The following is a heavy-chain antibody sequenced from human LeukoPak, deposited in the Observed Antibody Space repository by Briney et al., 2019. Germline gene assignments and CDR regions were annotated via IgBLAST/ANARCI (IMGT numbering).Heavy chain of an antibody. CDR1: GGSFSGYQ. Sequence: ETLSLTCAVYGGSFSGYQWTWIRQPPGKGLEWVSYISSSSSAIYYADSVKGRFTISRDNAKKSLYLQINTLRAEDTAVYYCARESMVEGDAFDIWGQGTMVTVSS. J-gene: IGHJ3*02. CDR2: ISSSSSAI. CDR3: ARESMVEGDAFDI. D-gene: IGHD2-8*01. V-gene: IGHV3-48*01.